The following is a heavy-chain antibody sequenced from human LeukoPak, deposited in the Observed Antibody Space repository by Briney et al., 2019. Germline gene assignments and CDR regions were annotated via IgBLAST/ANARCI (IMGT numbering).Heavy chain of an antibody. Sequence: ASVKVSCKASGYSFASYDISWIRQAPGQGLEWTGWVNANSESSGYSQQFQGRVNMTENTSLSTAYLELTNLRSDDTAVYYCARGMTSVRNDYYFDYWGQGTLVVVSS. CDR3: ARGMTSVRNDYYFDY. V-gene: IGHV1-8*01. D-gene: IGHD1-1*01. CDR1: GYSFASYD. CDR2: VNANSESS. J-gene: IGHJ4*02.